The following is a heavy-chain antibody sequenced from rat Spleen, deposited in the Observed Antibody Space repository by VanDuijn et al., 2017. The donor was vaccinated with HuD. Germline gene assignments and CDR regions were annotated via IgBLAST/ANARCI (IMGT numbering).Heavy chain of an antibody. CDR3: ARAGYLRDWYFDF. D-gene: IGHD2-2*01. CDR2: ISSGGGGI. Sequence: EVQLVESDGGLVQPGRSLKLSCAASGFTFSSFPMAWVRQAPKKGLEWVAYISSGGGGIYYRDSVKGRFTISRDNAKSSLYLQMDNLRSEDTATYYCARAGYLRDWYFDFWGPGTMVTVSS. J-gene: IGHJ1*01. CDR1: GFTFSSFP. V-gene: IGHV5-27*01.